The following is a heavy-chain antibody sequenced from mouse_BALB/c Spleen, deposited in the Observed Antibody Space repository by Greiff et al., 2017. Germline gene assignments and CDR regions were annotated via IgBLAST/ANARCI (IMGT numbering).Heavy chain of an antibody. V-gene: IGHV1-77*01. CDR3: ARWNGYAMDY. J-gene: IGHJ4*01. Sequence: QVQLKQSGAELARPGASVKLSCKASGYTFTDYYINWVKQRTGQGLEWIGEIYPGSGNTYYNEKFKGKATLTADKSSSTAYMQLSSLTSEDSAVYFCARWNGYAMDYWGQGTSVTVSS. CDR2: IYPGSGNT. CDR1: GYTFTDYY.